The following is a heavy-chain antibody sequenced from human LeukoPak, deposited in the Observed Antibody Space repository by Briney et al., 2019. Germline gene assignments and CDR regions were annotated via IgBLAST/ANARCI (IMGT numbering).Heavy chain of an antibody. CDR2: ISSSSSYI. J-gene: IGHJ6*02. CDR3: ARGEAGYCSSTSCYMGYYYYYGMDV. V-gene: IGHV3-21*01. D-gene: IGHD2-2*02. CDR1: GFTFSSYS. Sequence: NPGGSLRLSCAASGFTFSSYSMNWVRQAPGKGLEWVSSISSSSSYIYYADSVKGRFTISRDNAENSLYLQMNSLRAEDTAVYYCARGEAGYCSSTSCYMGYYYYYGMDVWGQGTTVTVSS.